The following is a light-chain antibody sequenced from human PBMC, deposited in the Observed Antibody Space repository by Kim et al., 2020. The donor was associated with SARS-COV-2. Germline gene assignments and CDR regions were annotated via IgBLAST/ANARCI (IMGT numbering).Light chain of an antibody. CDR2: GAS. V-gene: IGKV3-15*01. J-gene: IGKJ4*01. Sequence: EVVLTQSPAPLSVSPGERATLSCRASQSVSSNLAWYQQKPGQAPRLLIYGASTRATGIPARFSGSGSGTEFTLTISSLQSEDFAVYYCQQHNNWPLTFGGGTKVDIK. CDR1: QSVSSN. CDR3: QQHNNWPLT.